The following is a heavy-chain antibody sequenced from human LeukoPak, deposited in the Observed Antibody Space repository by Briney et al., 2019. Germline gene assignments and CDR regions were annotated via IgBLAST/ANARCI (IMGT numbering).Heavy chain of an antibody. CDR1: GFTFSSYA. V-gene: IGHV3-30-3*01. CDR3: ARLYYDFWSGYYNGHFDY. J-gene: IGHJ4*02. D-gene: IGHD3-3*01. CDR2: ISYDGSNK. Sequence: GGSLRLSCAASGFTFSSYAMHWVRQAPGKGLEWVAVISYDGSNKYYADSVKGRFTISRDNSKNTLYLQMNSLRAEDTAVYYCARLYYDFWSGYYNGHFDYWGQGTLVTVSS.